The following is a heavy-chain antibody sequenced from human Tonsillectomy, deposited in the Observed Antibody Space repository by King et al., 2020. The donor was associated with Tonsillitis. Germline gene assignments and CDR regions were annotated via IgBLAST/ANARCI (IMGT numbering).Heavy chain of an antibody. D-gene: IGHD3-10*01. CDR3: ARVTRITMGRLGNYYYLDV. CDR1: GVSLSTIGMC. V-gene: IGHV2-70*01. Sequence: NLKESGPALVKPTQTLTLTCTFSGVSLSTIGMCVSWIRQPPGKALEGLAPMNWGDVKYYNPSLKTRLTISKDTSKNQVVLTMTNMDPVDTATYYCARVTRITMGRLGNYYYLDVWGKGTTVTVSS. CDR2: MNWGDVK. J-gene: IGHJ6*03.